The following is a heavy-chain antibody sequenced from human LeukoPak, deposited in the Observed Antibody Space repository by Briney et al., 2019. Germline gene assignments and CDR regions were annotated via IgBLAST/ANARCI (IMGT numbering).Heavy chain of an antibody. J-gene: IGHJ2*01. CDR2: IYYSGST. V-gene: IGHV4-59*06. CDR3: ARAGPFWYFDL. Sequence: SETLSLTCTVSGGSISSYYWSWIRQPAGKGLEWIGYIYYSGSTYYNPSLKSRVTISVDTSKNQFSLKLSSVTAADTAVYYCARAGPFWYFDLWGRGTLVTVSS. CDR1: GGSISSYY.